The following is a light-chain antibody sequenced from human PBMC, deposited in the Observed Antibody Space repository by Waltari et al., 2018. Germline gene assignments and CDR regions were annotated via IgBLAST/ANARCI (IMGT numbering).Light chain of an antibody. CDR3: AAWDDTVSGVV. CDR2: RNN. V-gene: IGLV1-47*01. CDR1: DSNIGGNY. J-gene: IGLJ3*02. Sequence: QSVLTQSPSTSGAPGQTVTIPCSGSDSNIGGNYVFWYHQLPGTAPRLLIYRNNQRPSGVPDRISGSKSGTTALLAISGLRSEDEADYYCAAWDDTVSGVVFGGGTKVTVL.